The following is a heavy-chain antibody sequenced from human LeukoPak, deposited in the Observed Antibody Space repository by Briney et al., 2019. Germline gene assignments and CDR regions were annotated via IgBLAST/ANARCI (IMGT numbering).Heavy chain of an antibody. CDR3: VRVADGYSSGWFDS. Sequence: GASVTVSCKASGYDFNFYDINWVRQAPGKGLEWMGWMNPKRGDTGYAQSFQGRLTITRDMSTSTSYMELNRLTSEDTAVYYCVRVADGYSSGWFDSWGQGTLVTVSS. CDR1: GYDFNFYD. D-gene: IGHD6-25*01. V-gene: IGHV1-8*03. CDR2: MNPKRGDT. J-gene: IGHJ5*01.